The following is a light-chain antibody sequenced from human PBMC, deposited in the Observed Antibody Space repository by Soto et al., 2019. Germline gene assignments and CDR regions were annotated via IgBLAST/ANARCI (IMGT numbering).Light chain of an antibody. V-gene: IGLV2-14*02. CDR2: GVS. J-gene: IGLJ1*01. CDR3: ASYTTSSTYV. Sequence: ALTKPAYGNRLHGEGSRITRNRTSSDVGSYNLVSWYQQHPGKAPKLMIFGVSRRPSGVSDRFSGSKSGNTASLTISGLQTEDEADYYCASYTTSSTYVFGTGTKVTVL. CDR1: SSDVGSYNL.